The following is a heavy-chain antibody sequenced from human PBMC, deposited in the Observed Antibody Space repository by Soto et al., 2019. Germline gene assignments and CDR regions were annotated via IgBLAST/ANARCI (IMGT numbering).Heavy chain of an antibody. Sequence: GGSLRLSCAASGFTFSSYWMSWVRQAPGKGLEWVANIKQDGSEKYYVDSVKGRFTISRDNAKNSLYLQMNSLRAEDTAVYYCASVLGYCSGGSCYLDYWGQGTLVTVSS. CDR3: ASVLGYCSGGSCYLDY. D-gene: IGHD2-15*01. CDR1: GFTFSSYW. J-gene: IGHJ4*02. CDR2: IKQDGSEK. V-gene: IGHV3-7*01.